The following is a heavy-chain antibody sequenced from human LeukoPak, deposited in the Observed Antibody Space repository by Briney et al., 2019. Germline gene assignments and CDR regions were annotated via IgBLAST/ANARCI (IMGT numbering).Heavy chain of an antibody. V-gene: IGHV3-74*02. CDR1: GFTFSDHW. CDR2: IKTDGSIT. D-gene: IGHD3-10*01. Sequence: ESGGGVVQPGRSLRXSCAASGFTFSDHWMHWVRQAPGKGLVWVSRIKTDGSITAYADFVKGRFTMSRDNAKNTVNLQMNSLRADDTAVYYCARVRSPGWFDTWGQGTLVTVSS. J-gene: IGHJ5*02. CDR3: ARVRSPGWFDT.